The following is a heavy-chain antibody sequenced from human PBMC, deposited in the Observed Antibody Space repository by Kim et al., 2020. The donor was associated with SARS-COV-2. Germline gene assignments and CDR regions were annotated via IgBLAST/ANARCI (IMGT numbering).Heavy chain of an antibody. Sequence: GGSLRLSCAASGFSFSKAWMTWVRQAPGKGLEWVGRIKDKNNRGTTDYAAPVKGRFTISRDDSKNRVYLQMNSLKIEDTAVYYCVTDSHWSRTACYGPNYYYGMDDWGQGTTVTVSS. V-gene: IGHV3-15*01. J-gene: IGHJ6*02. CDR1: GFSFSKAW. CDR3: VTDSHWSRTACYGPNYYYGMDD. D-gene: IGHD2-2*01. CDR2: IKDKNNRGTT.